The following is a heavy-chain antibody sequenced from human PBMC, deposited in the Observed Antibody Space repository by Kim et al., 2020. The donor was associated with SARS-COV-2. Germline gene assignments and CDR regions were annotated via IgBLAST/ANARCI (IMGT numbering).Heavy chain of an antibody. J-gene: IGHJ6*02. Sequence: SRVTISVDTSKNQFSLKLSSVTAADTAVYYCARAYYDFWSGYQNYGMDVWGQGTTVTVSS. D-gene: IGHD3-3*01. CDR3: ARAYYDFWSGYQNYGMDV. V-gene: IGHV4-30-2*04.